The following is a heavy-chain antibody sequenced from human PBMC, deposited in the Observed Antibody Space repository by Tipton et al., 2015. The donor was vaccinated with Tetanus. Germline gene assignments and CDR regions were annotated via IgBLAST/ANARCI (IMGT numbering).Heavy chain of an antibody. CDR1: GDSISSGGHY. CDR3: ARANFDFSKKGPFDS. CDR2: IHYSGST. D-gene: IGHD3-3*01. V-gene: IGHV4-31*02. Sequence: LRLSCSVSGDSISSGGHYWGWIRQHPGKGLEWIGNIHYSGSTFYNPSLKSRVTISVDTSKNQFSLNLASVTAADTAMYFCARANFDFSKKGPFDSWGQGILVVVSA. J-gene: IGHJ5*01.